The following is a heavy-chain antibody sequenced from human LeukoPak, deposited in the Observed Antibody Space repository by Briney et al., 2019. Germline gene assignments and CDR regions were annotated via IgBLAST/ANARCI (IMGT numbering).Heavy chain of an antibody. CDR3: ARDSRYCSSANCYFDY. J-gene: IGHJ4*02. D-gene: IGHD2-2*01. V-gene: IGHV3-48*02. CDR1: GFTFSSYE. Sequence: GGSLRLSCAASGFTFSSYEMNWVRQAPGKGLEWVSFISSSSSTIYYTDSVRGRFTISRDNAKNSLYLQMNSLRDEDTAVYYCARDSRYCSSANCYFDYWGQGTLVTVSS. CDR2: ISSSSSTI.